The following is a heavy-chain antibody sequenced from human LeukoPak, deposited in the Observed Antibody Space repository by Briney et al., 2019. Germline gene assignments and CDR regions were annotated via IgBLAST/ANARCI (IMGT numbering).Heavy chain of an antibody. CDR2: IYYSGST. Sequence: PSETLSLTCTVSGGSISSSSYYWGWTRQPPGKGLEWIGSIYYSGSTYYNPSLKSRVTISVDTSKNQFSLKLSSVTAADTAVYYCARQDSSGWYYFDYWGQGTLVTVSS. D-gene: IGHD6-19*01. V-gene: IGHV4-39*01. CDR3: ARQDSSGWYYFDY. J-gene: IGHJ4*02. CDR1: GGSISSSSYY.